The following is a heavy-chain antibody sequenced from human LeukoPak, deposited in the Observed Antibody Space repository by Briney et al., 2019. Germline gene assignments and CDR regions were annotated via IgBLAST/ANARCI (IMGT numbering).Heavy chain of an antibody. Sequence: SETLSLTCTVSGYSISSDYYWGWIRQPPGKGLEWIGSIYHSGSTYYNPSLKSRVTIPVDTSKNRFSLKLSSVTAADTAVYYCARGVDTYYFDYWGQGTLVTVSS. D-gene: IGHD2-15*01. CDR2: IYHSGST. J-gene: IGHJ4*02. CDR1: GYSISSDYY. CDR3: ARGVDTYYFDY. V-gene: IGHV4-38-2*02.